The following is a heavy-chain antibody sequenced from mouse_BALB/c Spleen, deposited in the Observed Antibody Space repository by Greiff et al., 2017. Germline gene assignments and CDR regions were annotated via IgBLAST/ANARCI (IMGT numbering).Heavy chain of an antibody. J-gene: IGHJ4*01. Sequence: EVQLVESGGGLVQPGGSRKLSCAASGFTFSDYGMAWVRQAPGKGPEWVAFISNLAYSIYYADTVTGRFTISRENAKNTLYLEMSSLRSEDTAMYYCARDAYGSSSYAMDYWGQGTSVTVSS. CDR2: ISNLAYSI. D-gene: IGHD1-1*01. V-gene: IGHV5-15*02. CDR1: GFTFSDYG. CDR3: ARDAYGSSSYAMDY.